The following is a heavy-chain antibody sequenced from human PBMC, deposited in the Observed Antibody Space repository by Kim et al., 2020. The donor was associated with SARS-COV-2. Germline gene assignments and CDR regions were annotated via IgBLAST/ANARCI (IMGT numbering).Heavy chain of an antibody. J-gene: IGHJ5*02. V-gene: IGHV3-9*01. CDR3: AKDMSSSVWTGFDP. D-gene: IGHD3-16*01. Sequence: GGSLRLSCAASGFTFDDYAMHWVRQAPGKGLEWVSGISWNSGSIGYADSVKGRFTISRDNAKSSLYLQMNSLRAEDTALYYCAKDMSSSVWTGFDPWGQGTLVTVSS. CDR2: ISWNSGSI. CDR1: GFTFDDYA.